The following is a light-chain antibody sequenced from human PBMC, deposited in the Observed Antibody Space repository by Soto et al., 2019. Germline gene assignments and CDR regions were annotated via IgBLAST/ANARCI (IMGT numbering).Light chain of an antibody. CDR2: DVS. V-gene: IGLV2-11*01. J-gene: IGLJ1*01. CDR1: TSDVGNYNY. Sequence: QSALTQPRSVSGSPGQSVTISCAGTTSDVGNYNYVSWYQQHPGKAPKVMIYDVSKRPSGVPDRFSGSKSGNTASLTISGLHAEDEADYYCCSYAGSYTDVFGTGTKLTVL. CDR3: CSYAGSYTDV.